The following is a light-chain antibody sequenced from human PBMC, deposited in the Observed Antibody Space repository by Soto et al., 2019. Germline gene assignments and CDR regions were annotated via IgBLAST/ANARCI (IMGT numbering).Light chain of an antibody. CDR2: GAS. J-gene: IGKJ1*01. Sequence: EIVLTQSPGTLSLSPGERATLSCRASQTVDTNYLAWYQQIPGQAPRLLIYGASTRATGIPDRFSGSGSGTDFTLTISRLEPEDFAVYYCQQYGISPQTFGQGTKVDIK. CDR3: QQYGISPQT. V-gene: IGKV3-20*01. CDR1: QTVDTNY.